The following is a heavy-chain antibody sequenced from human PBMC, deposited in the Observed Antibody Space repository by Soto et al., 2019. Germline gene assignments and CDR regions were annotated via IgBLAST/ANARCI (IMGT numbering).Heavy chain of an antibody. Sequence: GGSLRLSCAASGFTFSSYGMHWVRQAPGKGLEWVAVISYDGTNKYYGDSVKGRFTISRDNSKNTLYLQMNSLRAEDTAVYYCAKVPSRLSADYYYYYMDVWGKGTTVTVSS. D-gene: IGHD2-21*01. J-gene: IGHJ6*03. CDR2: ISYDGTNK. CDR3: AKVPSRLSADYYYYYMDV. V-gene: IGHV3-30*18. CDR1: GFTFSSYG.